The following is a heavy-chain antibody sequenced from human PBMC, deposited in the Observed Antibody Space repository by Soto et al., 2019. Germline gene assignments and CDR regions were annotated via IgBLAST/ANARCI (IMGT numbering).Heavy chain of an antibody. CDR3: ARGGGYAVDF. CDR2: INTDTGAT. D-gene: IGHD5-12*01. CDR1: GYTFTDNS. Sequence: QVQLVQSGGELRKPGASVKVSCKASGYTFTDNSITWVRQAPGQGLEWMGWINTDTGATRSTQKFQDRVTMTTDTSTSTAYLELTGRRSDDTAICYCARGGGYAVDFWGHGTLVAVSS. V-gene: IGHV1-18*01. J-gene: IGHJ5*01.